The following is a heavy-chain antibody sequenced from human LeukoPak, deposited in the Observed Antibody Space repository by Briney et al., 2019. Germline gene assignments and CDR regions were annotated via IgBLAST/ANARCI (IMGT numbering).Heavy chain of an antibody. V-gene: IGHV4-30-4*08. Sequence: SQTLSLTCTVSGGSISSGDYYWSWIRQPPGKGLEWIGYIYYSGSTNYNSSLKSRVTISVDTSKNQFSLKLSSVTAADTAVYYCARELAYSNYVEYWGQGTLVTVSS. CDR1: GGSISSGDYY. CDR3: ARELAYSNYVEY. CDR2: IYYSGST. D-gene: IGHD4-11*01. J-gene: IGHJ4*02.